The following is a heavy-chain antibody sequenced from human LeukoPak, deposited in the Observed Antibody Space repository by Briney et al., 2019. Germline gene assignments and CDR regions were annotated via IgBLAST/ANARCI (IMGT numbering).Heavy chain of an antibody. Sequence: SEALSLTCAVYGGSFSGYYWSWIRQPPGKGLEWIGEINHSGSTNYNPSLSSRVTISVDTSKNQFSLKLSSVTAADTAVYYCARSPTEGSYTDYWGQGTLVTVSS. CDR2: INHSGST. J-gene: IGHJ4*02. CDR3: ARSPTEGSYTDY. V-gene: IGHV4-34*01. D-gene: IGHD3-10*01. CDR1: GGSFSGYY.